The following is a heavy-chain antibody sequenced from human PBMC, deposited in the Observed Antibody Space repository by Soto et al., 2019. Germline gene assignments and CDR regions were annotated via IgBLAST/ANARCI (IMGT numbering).Heavy chain of an antibody. D-gene: IGHD2-15*01. CDR3: ARVRAAAFVAADF. CDR1: GYTFSDSG. V-gene: IGHV1-18*01. CDR2: ISAYNGDT. J-gene: IGHJ4*02. Sequence: QVQLVQSGPEVKKPGASVKVSCKSSGYTFSDSGISWVRQAPGQGLEWMGWISAYNGDTSYAQKLQGRVTMTTDTSTSTAYMELSSLRSNDTAVYYCARVRAAAFVAADFWGQGTLVTVSS.